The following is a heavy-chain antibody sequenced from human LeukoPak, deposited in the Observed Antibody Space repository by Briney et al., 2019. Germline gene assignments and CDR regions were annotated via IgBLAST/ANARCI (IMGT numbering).Heavy chain of an antibody. J-gene: IGHJ5*02. V-gene: IGHV4-39*07. Sequence: KTSETLSLTCTVSGGSISSSSYYWSWIRQPPGKGLERIGEINHSGSTNYNPSLKSRVTISVDTSKNQFSLKLSSVTAADTAVYYCARSFYYDFWSGSQNWFDPWGQGTLVTVSS. D-gene: IGHD3-3*01. CDR1: GGSISSSSYY. CDR3: ARSFYYDFWSGSQNWFDP. CDR2: INHSGST.